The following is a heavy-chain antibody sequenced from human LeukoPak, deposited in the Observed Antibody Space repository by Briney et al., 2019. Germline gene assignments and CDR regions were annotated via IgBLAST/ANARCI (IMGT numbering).Heavy chain of an antibody. V-gene: IGHV3-7*01. Sequence: GGSLRLSCAASGFTFSSYWMSWIRQAPGKGLEWVANIKQDGSEKYYVDSVKGRFTISRDNAKSSMWLQMNSLRDEDTAVYYCARDQTPFYWGQGSLVTVSS. D-gene: IGHD2-15*01. J-gene: IGHJ4*02. CDR2: IKQDGSEK. CDR3: ARDQTPFY. CDR1: GFTFSSYW.